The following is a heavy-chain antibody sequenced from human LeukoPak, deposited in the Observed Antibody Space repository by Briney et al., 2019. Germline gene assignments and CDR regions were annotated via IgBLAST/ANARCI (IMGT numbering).Heavy chain of an antibody. CDR3: ARYHGDLYSSAWYLGEYVGYFDY. J-gene: IGHJ4*02. CDR1: GDSVSSNSAA. D-gene: IGHD6-19*01. Sequence: SQTLSLTCAISGDSVSSNSAAWNWIRQSPSRGLEWLGRTYYRSKWYNDYAVSVKSRITINPDTSKNQFSLQLNSVTPEDTAVYYCARYHGDLYSSAWYLGEYVGYFDYWGQGTLVTVSS. V-gene: IGHV6-1*01. CDR2: TYYRSKWYN.